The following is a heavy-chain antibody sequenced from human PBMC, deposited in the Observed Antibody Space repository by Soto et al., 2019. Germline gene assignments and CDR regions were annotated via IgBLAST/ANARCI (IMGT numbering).Heavy chain of an antibody. D-gene: IGHD3-3*01. Sequence: ASVKVSCKASGYIFTNYGISWVRQAPGQGLEWMAWISAYNGNINYAQKLQGRVTMTTDTSTSTAYMELRSLRSDDTAVYYCARIVLRDYDFWSGYYHGVFDFWGQGTMVIVSS. CDR1: GYIFTNYG. CDR3: ARIVLRDYDFWSGYYHGVFDF. V-gene: IGHV1-18*01. CDR2: ISAYNGNI. J-gene: IGHJ3*01.